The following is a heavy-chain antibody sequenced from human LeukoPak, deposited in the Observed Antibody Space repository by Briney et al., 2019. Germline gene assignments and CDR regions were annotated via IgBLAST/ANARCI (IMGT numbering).Heavy chain of an antibody. D-gene: IGHD2-2*01. CDR3: ARIRGTYCGTTTCSFEDF. J-gene: IGHJ4*02. CDR1: GFSLSNKGIC. Sequence: ESGPALVKPTQTLTLSCTFSGFSLSNKGICVTWIRQPPGKALEWLAGIDWDDDKYYSASRKNRLTIYKDTSKNQVVLTMTNMHPVDPATYYCARIRGTYCGTTTCSFEDFWGQGTLVTVSS. CDR2: IDWDDDK. V-gene: IGHV2-70*11.